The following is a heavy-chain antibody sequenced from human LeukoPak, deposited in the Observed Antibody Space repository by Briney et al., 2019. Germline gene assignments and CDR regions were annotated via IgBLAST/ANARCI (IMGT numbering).Heavy chain of an antibody. CDR1: GFTFSSYG. CDR2: ISGSGSDGST. V-gene: IGHV3-23*01. J-gene: IGHJ5*02. D-gene: IGHD3-16*01. Sequence: GGSLRLSCAASGFTFSSYGMSWVRQAPGKGLEWVSGISGSGSDGSTYYADSVKGRFTISRDNSKNTLYLQMNSLRAEDTAVYYCARALFLGDWFDPWGQGTLVTVSS. CDR3: ARALFLGDWFDP.